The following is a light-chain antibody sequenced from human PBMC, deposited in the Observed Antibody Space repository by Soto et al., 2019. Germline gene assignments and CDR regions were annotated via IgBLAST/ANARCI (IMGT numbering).Light chain of an antibody. V-gene: IGLV1-51*01. CDR2: DDN. J-gene: IGLJ2*01. CDR3: SSYTSTSSTLVV. CDR1: SSNIGGNS. Sequence: QSVMTQPPSVSAAPGQKVTISCSGSSSNIGGNSVSWYQQLPGTAPKLLIYDDNKRPSGIPDRFSGSKSGTSATLGITGFQTGDEADYFCSSYTSTSSTLVVFGGGTKLTVL.